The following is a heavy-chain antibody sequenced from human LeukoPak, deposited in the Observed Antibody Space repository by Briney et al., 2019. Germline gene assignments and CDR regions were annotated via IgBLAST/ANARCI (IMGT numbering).Heavy chain of an antibody. Sequence: GGSLRLSCAASGFTFSSSWMSWVRHTPGKGLEGVANIKQDGSEKYYVDSVKGRFTISRDNAKNSLYLQMNSLRAEDTAVYYCARGHGPHYFDYWGEGTLVTVSS. J-gene: IGHJ4*02. CDR1: GFTFSSSW. V-gene: IGHV3-7*01. CDR2: IKQDGSEK. D-gene: IGHD5-24*01. CDR3: ARGHGPHYFDY.